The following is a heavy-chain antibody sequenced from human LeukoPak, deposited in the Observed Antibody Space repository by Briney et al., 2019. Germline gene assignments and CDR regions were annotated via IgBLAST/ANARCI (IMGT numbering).Heavy chain of an antibody. V-gene: IGHV1-24*01. J-gene: IGHJ5*02. CDR2: FDPEDGET. Sequence: ASVKVSCKVSGYTLTELSMHWVRQAPGKGLEWMGGFDPEDGETIYAQKFQGRVTMTEDTSTSTAYMELRSLRSDDTAVYYCARDYFSYCSSTSCSINWFDPWGQGTLVTVSS. CDR1: GYTLTELS. CDR3: ARDYFSYCSSTSCSINWFDP. D-gene: IGHD2-2*01.